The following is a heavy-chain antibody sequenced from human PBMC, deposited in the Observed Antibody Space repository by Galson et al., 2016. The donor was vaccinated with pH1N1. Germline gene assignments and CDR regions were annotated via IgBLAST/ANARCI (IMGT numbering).Heavy chain of an antibody. V-gene: IGHV3-43*02. Sequence: SLRLSCAASGFTFVDYAMHWVRQAPGKGLEWVSLISGDGGSTYYADSVKGRFTISRDNSKNSLYLQMNSLRTDDTALYYCAKDIPVGAIGFDYWGQGTLVTVSS. CDR2: ISGDGGST. D-gene: IGHD1-26*01. J-gene: IGHJ4*02. CDR3: AKDIPVGAIGFDY. CDR1: GFTFVDYA.